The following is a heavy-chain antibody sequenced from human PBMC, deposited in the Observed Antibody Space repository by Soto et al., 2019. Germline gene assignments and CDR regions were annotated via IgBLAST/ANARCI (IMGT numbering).Heavy chain of an antibody. CDR1: GFTFSSYS. V-gene: IGHV3-23*01. CDR3: AKDWRAGDCSSSSCYYFDY. CDR2: ISGSGGST. J-gene: IGHJ4*02. D-gene: IGHD2-2*01. Sequence: EVQLLESGGGFVQPGGSLRLSCAASGFTFSSYSMTWVRQAPGKGLEWVSAISGSGGSTYHADSVKGRFTISRDNSKNTLYRQMNSLRAEDTAVYYCAKDWRAGDCSSSSCYYFDYWGQGTLVTVSS.